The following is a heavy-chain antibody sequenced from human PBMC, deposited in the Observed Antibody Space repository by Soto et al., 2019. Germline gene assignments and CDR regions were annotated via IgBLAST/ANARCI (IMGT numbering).Heavy chain of an antibody. D-gene: IGHD3-3*01. CDR2: ISTSESTV. CDR1: GVTFYVYE. CDR3: ARETLTLAGVGRRNCYYVLDV. Sequence: PACSIKISSAASGVTFYVYEMNWVRKAQGKGLEWVSYISTSESTVYYADSVRGRFTISRDNAKNSLFLQMNSLRAEDTAVYYCARETLTLAGVGRRNCYYVLDVWVQGTTV. V-gene: IGHV3-48*03. J-gene: IGHJ6*02.